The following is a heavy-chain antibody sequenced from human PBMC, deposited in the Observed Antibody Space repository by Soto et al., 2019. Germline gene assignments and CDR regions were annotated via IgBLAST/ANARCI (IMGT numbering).Heavy chain of an antibody. CDR1: GGTFSSYA. D-gene: IGHD2-2*02. V-gene: IGHV1-69*01. Sequence: QVQLVQSGAEVKKPGSSVKVSCKASGGTFSSYAISWVRQAPGQGLEWMGVIIPIFGTANYAQKFQGRVKLTAAESTSTAYMELSSLRSEDTAVYYCARTVVVPADIDNYYYGMAVWGQVTTVTVSS. J-gene: IGHJ6*02. CDR2: IIPIFGTA. CDR3: ARTVVVPADIDNYYYGMAV.